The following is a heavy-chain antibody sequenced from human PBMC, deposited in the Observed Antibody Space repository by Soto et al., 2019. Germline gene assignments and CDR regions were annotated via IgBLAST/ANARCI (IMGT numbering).Heavy chain of an antibody. Sequence: QMLLVQSGAEVKKPGASVKVSCQASGYTFTDYYIHWVRHAPGQGLEWMGWINPTGGGTNYAQKFRGRVTMTRDTSISTAYLELSRLTSDDTAVFYCARSFSSRYYYFNYAMDVWGQGTTVTVSS. D-gene: IGHD2-2*01. J-gene: IGHJ6*02. CDR3: ARSFSSRYYYFNYAMDV. CDR2: INPTGGGT. CDR1: GYTFTDYY. V-gene: IGHV1-2*02.